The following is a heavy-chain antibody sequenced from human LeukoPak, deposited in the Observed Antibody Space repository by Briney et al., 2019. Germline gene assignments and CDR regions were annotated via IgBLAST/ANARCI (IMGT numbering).Heavy chain of an antibody. J-gene: IGHJ4*02. Sequence: SETLSLTCTVSGGSISSYYWSWIRQPPGKGLEWIGYIYYSGSTNYNPSLKSRVTISVDTSKNQFSLKLSSVTAADTAVYYCARRVDGYNFASFDYWGQGTLVTVSS. D-gene: IGHD5-24*01. CDR2: IYYSGST. CDR1: GGSISSYY. V-gene: IGHV4-59*01. CDR3: ARRVDGYNFASFDY.